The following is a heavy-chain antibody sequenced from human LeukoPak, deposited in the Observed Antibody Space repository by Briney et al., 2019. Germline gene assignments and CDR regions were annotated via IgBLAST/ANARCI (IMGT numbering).Heavy chain of an antibody. D-gene: IGHD4-23*01. Sequence: SAISGSGGSTYYADSVKGRFTISRDNSKNTLYLQMNSLRAEDTAVYYCAKDGGGNLPGDDYWGQGTLVTVSS. CDR2: ISGSGGST. V-gene: IGHV3-23*01. CDR3: AKDGGGNLPGDDY. J-gene: IGHJ4*02.